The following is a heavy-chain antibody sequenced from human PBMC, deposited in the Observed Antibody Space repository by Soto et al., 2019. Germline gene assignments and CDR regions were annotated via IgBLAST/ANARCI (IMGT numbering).Heavy chain of an antibody. CDR2: IIPIFGTA. CDR3: AGVNVATVLYYYYGMDV. D-gene: IGHD5-12*01. Sequence: QVQLVQSGAEVKKPGSSVKVSCKASGGTFSSYAISWVRQAPGQGLEWMGGIIPIFGTANYAQKFQGRVTITADESTSTAYMELSSLRSEDTAVYYCAGVNVATVLYYYYGMDVWGQGTTVTVSS. CDR1: GGTFSSYA. V-gene: IGHV1-69*01. J-gene: IGHJ6*02.